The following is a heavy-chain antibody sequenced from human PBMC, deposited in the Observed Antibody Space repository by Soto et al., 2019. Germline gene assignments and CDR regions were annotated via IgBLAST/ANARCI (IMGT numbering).Heavy chain of an antibody. J-gene: IGHJ6*02. D-gene: IGHD5-12*01. V-gene: IGHV3-33*01. CDR1: GFTFSSYG. CDR2: IWYDGSNK. CDR3: ARGGAVAPVSFYYGMDV. Sequence: PGGSLRLSCAASGFTFSSYGMHWVRQAPGKGLEWVAVIWYDGSNKYYADSVKGRFTISRDNSKNTLYLQMNSLRAEDTAVHYCARGGAVAPVSFYYGMDVWGQGTTVTVSS.